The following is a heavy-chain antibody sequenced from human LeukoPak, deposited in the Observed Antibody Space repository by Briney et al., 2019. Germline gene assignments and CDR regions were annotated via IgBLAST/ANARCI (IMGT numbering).Heavy chain of an antibody. V-gene: IGHV6-1*01. D-gene: IGHD5-12*01. J-gene: IGHJ4*02. CDR2: THYRSKWYN. CDR3: AGSQGATIYGFDY. Sequence: SQTLSLTCAISGDSVSSNSAAWSWIRQSPSRGLEWLGRTHYRSKWYNDYAVSVKTRITINPDTSKNQLSLQVNSVTPDDTAVYYCAGSQGATIYGFDYWGQGTLVTVSS. CDR1: GDSVSSNSAA.